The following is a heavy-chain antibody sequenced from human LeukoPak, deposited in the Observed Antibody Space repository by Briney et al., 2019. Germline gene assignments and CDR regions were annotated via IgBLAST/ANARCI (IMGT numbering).Heavy chain of an antibody. CDR3: ARVIYDFWSGYWFDP. Sequence: PGGSLRLSCAASGFTFSDHYMDWVRQAPGKGLEWVGRTRNKANSYTTEYAASVKGRFTISRDDSKNSLYLQMNSLKTEDTAVYYCARVIYDFWSGYWFDPWGQGTLVTVSS. CDR2: TRNKANSYTT. V-gene: IGHV3-72*01. J-gene: IGHJ5*02. CDR1: GFTFSDHY. D-gene: IGHD3-3*01.